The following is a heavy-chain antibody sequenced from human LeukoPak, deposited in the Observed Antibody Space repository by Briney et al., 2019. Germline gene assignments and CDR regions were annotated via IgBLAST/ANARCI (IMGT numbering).Heavy chain of an antibody. J-gene: IGHJ4*02. CDR1: GFTFSSYG. Sequence: GGSLRLSCAASGFTFSSYGMHWVRQAPGKGLEWVAVMSYNGQIIYYADSVKGRFTISRDNSQNMLYLQMNSLRVDDTSVYYCAKVQLERRELLPNFDSWGQGTLVTVSS. V-gene: IGHV3-30*18. CDR2: MSYNGQII. CDR3: AKVQLERRELLPNFDS. D-gene: IGHD1-1*01.